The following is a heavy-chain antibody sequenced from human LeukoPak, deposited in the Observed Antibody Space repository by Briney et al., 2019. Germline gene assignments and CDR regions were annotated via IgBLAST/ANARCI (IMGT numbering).Heavy chain of an antibody. V-gene: IGHV4-38-2*01. CDR3: ARHFSADPFDY. D-gene: IGHD6-19*01. CDR2: IYHGGST. CDR1: GYSISSGYY. Sequence: PSETLSLTCAVSGYSISSGYYWGWIRQPPGKGLEWVGSIYHGGSTYYNPSLKSRVTMSVDTSKNQFSLNLSSVTAADTAVYYCARHFSADPFDYWGKGTLVTVSS. J-gene: IGHJ4*02.